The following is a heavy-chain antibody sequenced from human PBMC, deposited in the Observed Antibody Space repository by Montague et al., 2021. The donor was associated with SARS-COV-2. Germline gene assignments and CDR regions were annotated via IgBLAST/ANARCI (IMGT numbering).Heavy chain of an antibody. J-gene: IGHJ3*02. CDR3: ARPLVRGAPKAFDI. Sequence: SETLSLTCTVSGGSITRNYYWGWIRQPPGKGLEWVGNIYYSGTTFINPSLKSRVTISVVASKNQFSLNLTSVTAADTAVYYCARPLVRGAPKAFDIWGQGALVIVSS. V-gene: IGHV4-39*01. CDR1: GGSITRNYY. D-gene: IGHD3-10*01. CDR2: IYYSGTT.